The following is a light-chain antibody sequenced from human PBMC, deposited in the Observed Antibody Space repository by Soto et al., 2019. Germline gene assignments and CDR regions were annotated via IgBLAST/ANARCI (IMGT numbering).Light chain of an antibody. V-gene: IGKV3-20*01. Sequence: EVVLTQSPGTLSLYHGERATLSCRASQDVLNNYLAWFQQKPGQAPRLLISGISTRATGIPDRFSGSGSGTHFTLTISILEPEDFTRYCCQVSGSPPWTFGQGTKVDIK. CDR1: QDVLNNY. CDR3: QVSGSPPWT. CDR2: GIS. J-gene: IGKJ1*01.